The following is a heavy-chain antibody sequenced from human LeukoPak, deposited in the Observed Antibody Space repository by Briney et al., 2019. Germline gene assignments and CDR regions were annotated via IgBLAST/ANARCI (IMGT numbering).Heavy chain of an antibody. CDR3: ARAPGGYDFYRAAEFDY. V-gene: IGHV3-20*04. CDR1: GSTFDDYG. CDR2: INWNGGST. D-gene: IGHD5-12*01. J-gene: IGHJ4*02. Sequence: GGSLRLSCAASGSTFDDYGMSWVRQAPGKGLEWVSGINWNGGSTGYADSVKGRFTISRDNAKNSLYLQMNSLRAEDTAFYYCARAPGGYDFYRAAEFDYWGQGTLVTVSS.